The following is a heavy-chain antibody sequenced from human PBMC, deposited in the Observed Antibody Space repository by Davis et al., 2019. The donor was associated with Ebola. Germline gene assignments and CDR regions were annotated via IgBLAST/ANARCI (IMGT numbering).Heavy chain of an antibody. CDR2: INHSGST. D-gene: IGHD2-2*01. J-gene: IGHJ4*02. CDR3: ARKYCTSISCYYYFDY. Sequence: PSETLSLTCAVSGYSISSGYYWGWIRQPPGKGLEWIGEINHSGSTNYNPSLKSRVTISVDTSKNQFSLKLNSVTAADTAVYYCARKYCTSISCYYYFDYWGQGALVTVSS. V-gene: IGHV4-38-2*01. CDR1: GYSISSGYY.